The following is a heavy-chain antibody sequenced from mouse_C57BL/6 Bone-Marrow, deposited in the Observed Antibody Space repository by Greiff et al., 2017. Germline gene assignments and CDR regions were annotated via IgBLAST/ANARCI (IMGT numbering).Heavy chain of an antibody. J-gene: IGHJ3*01. V-gene: IGHV14-4*01. D-gene: IGHD2-4*01. CDR3: TTTYDYDDGFAY. CDR1: GFNIKDDY. Sequence: VQLQQSGAELVRPGASVTLSCTASGFNIKDDYMHWVKQRPEQGLEWIGWIDPENGDTEYASKFQGKATIAADKSSNTAYIQLSSLASEDTAVYYCTTTYDYDDGFAYGGQGNRVTVSA. CDR2: IDPENGDT.